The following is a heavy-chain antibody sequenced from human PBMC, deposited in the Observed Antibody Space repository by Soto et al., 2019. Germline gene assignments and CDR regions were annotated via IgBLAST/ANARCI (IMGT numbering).Heavy chain of an antibody. V-gene: IGHV2-70*11. CDR3: ALAYSSPWNFDY. CDR1: GFSLSTSGMC. D-gene: IGHD3-22*01. CDR2: IDWDDDK. Sequence: SGPTLVNPTQTLTLTCTFSGFSLSTSGMCVSWIRQPPGKALEWLARIDWDDDKYYRTSLKTRLTISKDTSKNQVVLTMTNMDPVDTATYYCALAYSSPWNFDYWGQGTLVTVSS. J-gene: IGHJ4*02.